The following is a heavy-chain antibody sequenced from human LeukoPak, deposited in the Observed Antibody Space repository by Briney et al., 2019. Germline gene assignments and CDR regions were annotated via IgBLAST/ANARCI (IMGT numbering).Heavy chain of an antibody. V-gene: IGHV4-34*01. CDR3: ARGSNYYYYMDV. CDR2: IYHSGST. J-gene: IGHJ6*03. Sequence: PSETLSLTCAVYGGSFSGYYWSWIRQPPGKGLEWIGSIYHSGSTYYNPSLKSRVTISVDTSKNQFSLKLSSVTAADTAVYYCARGSNYYYYMDVWGKGTTVTVSS. CDR1: GGSFSGYY.